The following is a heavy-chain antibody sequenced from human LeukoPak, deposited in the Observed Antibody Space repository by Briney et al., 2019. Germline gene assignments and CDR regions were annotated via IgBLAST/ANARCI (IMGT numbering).Heavy chain of an antibody. CDR2: IYTSGST. D-gene: IGHD1-26*01. J-gene: IGHJ4*02. V-gene: IGHV4-61*02. CDR1: GGSISSGSYY. Sequence: SQTLSLTCTVSGGSISSGSYYWSWIRQPAGKGLEWIGRIYTSGSTNYNPSLKSRVTISVDTSKNQFSLKLSSVTAADTAVYYCARVRLEWELVDYWGQGTLVTVSS. CDR3: ARVRLEWELVDY.